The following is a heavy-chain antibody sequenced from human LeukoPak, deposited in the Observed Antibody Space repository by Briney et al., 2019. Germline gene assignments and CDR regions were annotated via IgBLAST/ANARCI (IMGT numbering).Heavy chain of an antibody. Sequence: PSETLSLTCAVYGGSFSGYYWSWIRQPPGKGLEWIGEINHSGSTNYNPSLKSRVTISVDTSKNQFSLKLSSVTAADTAVYYCARGEGPWRPFDYWGQGTLATVSS. V-gene: IGHV4-34*01. CDR2: INHSGST. CDR3: ARGEGPWRPFDY. CDR1: GGSFSGYY. J-gene: IGHJ4*02.